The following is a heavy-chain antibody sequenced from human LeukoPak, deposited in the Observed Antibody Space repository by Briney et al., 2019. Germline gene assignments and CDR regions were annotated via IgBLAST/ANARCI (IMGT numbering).Heavy chain of an antibody. Sequence: GGSLRLSCAASGFNFASNWMHWVRQTPGKGLVWVSRISPTGSTTSYADSVKGRFTVSRDNAKNTLYLQVNNLRAEDTAVYYCARGPSSNWSGLDFWGQGTLLTVSS. D-gene: IGHD6-13*01. CDR1: GFNFASNW. CDR2: ISPTGSTT. V-gene: IGHV3-74*01. J-gene: IGHJ4*02. CDR3: ARGPSSNWSGLDF.